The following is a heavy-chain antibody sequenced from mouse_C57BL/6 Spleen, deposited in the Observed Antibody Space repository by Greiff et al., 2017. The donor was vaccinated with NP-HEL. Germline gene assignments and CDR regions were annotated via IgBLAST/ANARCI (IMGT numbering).Heavy chain of an antibody. V-gene: IGHV7-3*01. J-gene: IGHJ1*03. CDR2: IRNKANGYTT. Sequence: EVKLVESGGGLVQPGGSLSLSCAASGFTFTDYYMSWVRQPPGKALEWLGFIRNKANGYTTEYSASVKGRFTISRDNSQSILYLQMNALRAEDSATYYCARSPPNYYGSSYWYFDVWGTGTTVTVSS. D-gene: IGHD1-1*01. CDR1: GFTFTDYY. CDR3: ARSPPNYYGSSYWYFDV.